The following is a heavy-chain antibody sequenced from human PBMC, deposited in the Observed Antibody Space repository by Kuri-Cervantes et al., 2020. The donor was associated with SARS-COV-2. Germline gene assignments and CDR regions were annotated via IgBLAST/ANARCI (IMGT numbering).Heavy chain of an antibody. V-gene: IGHV1-69*10. D-gene: IGHD4-17*01. J-gene: IGHJ5*02. CDR1: GYTFTSYG. Sequence: SVKVSCKASGYTFTSYGISWVRQAPGQGLEWMGGIIPILGIANYAQKFQGRVTITADKSTSTAYMELSSLRSEDTAAYYCARDHNGDYGLRGFDPWGQGTLVTVSS. CDR2: IIPILGIA. CDR3: ARDHNGDYGLRGFDP.